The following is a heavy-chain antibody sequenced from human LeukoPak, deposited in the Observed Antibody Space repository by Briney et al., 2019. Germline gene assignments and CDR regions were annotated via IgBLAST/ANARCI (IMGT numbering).Heavy chain of an antibody. D-gene: IGHD5-24*01. V-gene: IGHV4-59*01. CDR2: IYYSGST. Sequence: SETLSLTCTVSGGSISSYYWSWIRQPPGKGLEWIGYIYYSGSTNYNPSLKSRVTISVDTSKNQFSLRLTSVTAADTAVYYCARGRGRDGDNLVSWSQGTLVTVSS. J-gene: IGHJ4*02. CDR1: GGSISSYY. CDR3: ARGRGRDGDNLVS.